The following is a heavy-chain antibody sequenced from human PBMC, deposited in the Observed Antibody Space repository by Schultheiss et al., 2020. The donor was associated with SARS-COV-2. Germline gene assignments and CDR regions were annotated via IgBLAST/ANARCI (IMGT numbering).Heavy chain of an antibody. CDR3: AKVGVAVTTYYYYGMDV. CDR2: ISYDGSNK. Sequence: GGSLRLSCAASGFTFSSYAMHWVRQAPGKGLEWVAVISYDGSNKYYADSVKGRFTISRDNSKNTLYLQMNSLRAEDTAVYYCAKVGVAVTTYYYYGMDVWGQGTTVTVSS. D-gene: IGHD6-19*01. J-gene: IGHJ6*02. CDR1: GFTFSSYA. V-gene: IGHV3-30*04.